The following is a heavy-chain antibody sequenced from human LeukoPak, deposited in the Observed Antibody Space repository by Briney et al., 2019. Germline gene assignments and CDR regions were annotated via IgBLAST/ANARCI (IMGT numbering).Heavy chain of an antibody. CDR3: ARAQWLGYFDY. CDR1: GFTVSSNY. D-gene: IGHD6-19*01. CDR2: IYSGGST. J-gene: IGHJ4*02. Sequence: GGSLILSCAASGFTVSSNYMSWVRQAPGKGLEWVSVIYSGGSTYYADSVKGRFTISRDNSKNTLYLQMNSLRAEDTAVYYCARAQWLGYFDYWGQGTLVTVSS. V-gene: IGHV3-53*01.